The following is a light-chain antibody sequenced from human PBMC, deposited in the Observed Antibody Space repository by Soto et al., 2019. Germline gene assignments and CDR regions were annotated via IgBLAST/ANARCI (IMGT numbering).Light chain of an antibody. Sequence: QSALTQPPSASGSPGQSVTISCTGTSSDIGGYNYVSWYQHHPGKAPKLMIFDVTKRPSGVPDRFSGSKSGNTASLPVSGLQAEDEADYYCHSYAGSNICYVFGTGTKLTVL. J-gene: IGLJ1*01. CDR2: DVT. V-gene: IGLV2-8*01. CDR3: HSYAGSNICYV. CDR1: SSDIGGYNY.